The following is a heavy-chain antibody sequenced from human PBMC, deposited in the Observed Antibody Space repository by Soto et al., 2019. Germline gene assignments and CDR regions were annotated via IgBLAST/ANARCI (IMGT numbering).Heavy chain of an antibody. CDR3: VRDQKYFRVNGNWFDS. CDR2: VSGNNGAS. Sequence: QVQLMQAGTEVKKHGASVTVSCKASGYTSADFGISWVRQAPGQGLEWMGWVSGNNGASNHAPKVQGRITMTLDTSTGVSYMALRSLRSDDTAIYYCVRDQKYFRVNGNWFDSWGQGTLVSVSS. D-gene: IGHD2-2*01. J-gene: IGHJ5*01. CDR1: GYTSADFG. V-gene: IGHV1-18*04.